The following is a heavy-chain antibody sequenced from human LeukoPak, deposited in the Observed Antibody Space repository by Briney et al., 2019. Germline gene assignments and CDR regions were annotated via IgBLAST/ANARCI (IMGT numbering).Heavy chain of an antibody. D-gene: IGHD6-13*01. J-gene: IGHJ4*02. Sequence: SVKVSCKASGGTFSSYAITWVRQAPGQGLEWMGRIIPIFGTANYAQKFQGGVTITTDESTSTAYMELSTLGSDDTAVYYCARERPPGDSSNWFLEGYFDIWGQGTLVTVSS. CDR3: ARERPPGDSSNWFLEGYFDI. CDR1: GGTFSSYA. V-gene: IGHV1-69*05. CDR2: IIPIFGTA.